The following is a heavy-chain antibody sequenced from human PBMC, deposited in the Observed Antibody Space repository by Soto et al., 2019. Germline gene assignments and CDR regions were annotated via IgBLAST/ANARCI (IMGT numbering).Heavy chain of an antibody. V-gene: IGHV1-69*06. J-gene: IGHJ6*02. D-gene: IGHD3-10*01. CDR3: ARDLSSMVRRDYYYYGMDV. CDR2: IIPIFDTA. Sequence: QVQLVQSGAEVKKPGSSVKVSCKASGGTFSSYAISWVRQAPGQGLEWMGGIIPIFDTANYAQKFQGRVTITAEKSTSTAYMDLSSLRSEDTAVYFCARDLSSMVRRDYYYYGMDVWGQGTTVTVSS. CDR1: GGTFSSYA.